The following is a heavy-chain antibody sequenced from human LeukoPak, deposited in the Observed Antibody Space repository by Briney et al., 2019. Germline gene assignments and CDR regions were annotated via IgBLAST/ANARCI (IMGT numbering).Heavy chain of an antibody. D-gene: IGHD2-2*01. V-gene: IGHV3-74*01. CDR3: VRGLVVVPAAMMY. CDR2: INSDGSST. J-gene: IGHJ4*02. Sequence: PGGSLRLSCAASGFTFSSYWMDWVRHAPGQGLVWVSRINSDGSSTSYAASLKGRFTTSRDNAKNTLYLQMNSLRAEDTAGYYCVRGLVVVPAAMMYWGQGTLVTVSS. CDR1: GFTFSSYW.